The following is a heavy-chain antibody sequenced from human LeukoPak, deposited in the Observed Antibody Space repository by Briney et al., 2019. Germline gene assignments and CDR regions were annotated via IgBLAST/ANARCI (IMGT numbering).Heavy chain of an antibody. D-gene: IGHD2-2*01. CDR1: GFSFSSYW. CDR2: VSGDGRSI. Sequence: GGSLRLSCAASGFSFSSYWMHWVRQAPGKGLAWVSRVSGDGRSIDYADSVKGRFTISRDNAKNTLWLQTNSLRAEDTAVYYCAIGGESYQNSFDYWGQGNLVTVSS. J-gene: IGHJ4*02. CDR3: AIGGESYQNSFDY. V-gene: IGHV3-74*01.